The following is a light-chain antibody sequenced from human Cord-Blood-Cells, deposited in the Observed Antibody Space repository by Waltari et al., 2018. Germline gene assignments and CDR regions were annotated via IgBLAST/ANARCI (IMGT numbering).Light chain of an antibody. CDR3: CSYAGSSTVV. V-gene: IGLV2-23*01. Sequence: SALTQPASVSGSPGQSITISCTGTSSDVGSYNLVSWSQPHPGKAPKLMIYEGSKRPSGVSNRFSGSKSGNTASLTISGLQAEDEADYYCCSYAGSSTVVFGGGTKLTVL. CDR1: SSDVGSYNL. CDR2: EGS. J-gene: IGLJ2*01.